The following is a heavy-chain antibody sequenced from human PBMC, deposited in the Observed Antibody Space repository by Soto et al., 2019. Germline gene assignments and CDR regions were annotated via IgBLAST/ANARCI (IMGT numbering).Heavy chain of an antibody. CDR1: GFTFSDYA. V-gene: IGHV3-23*01. CDR3: EKGLSHCSRTTCYAFYYYGMDV. Sequence: EVQLLESGGGLVQPGGSLRLSCAASGFTFSDYAMSWVRQAPGKGLEWVSGISSGGGDTYYADSVEGRFTISRDTSKNTLYLQMNSLRAEDTALYYCEKGLSHCSRTTCYAFYYYGMDVWGQGTTVTVSS. D-gene: IGHD2-2*01. CDR2: ISSGGGDT. J-gene: IGHJ6*02.